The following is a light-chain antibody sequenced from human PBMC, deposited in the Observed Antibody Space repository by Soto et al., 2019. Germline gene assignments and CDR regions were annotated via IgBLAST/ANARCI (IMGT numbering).Light chain of an antibody. CDR1: QSVLYSSNNNKY. J-gene: IGKJ2*01. V-gene: IGKV4-1*01. CDR3: QQYYTIPYT. Sequence: DIVMTQSPDSLAVSLGERATINCKSSQSVLYSSNNNKYLAWFQQKPGQPPKLLIYWASTRHSGVPDRFSGSGSGTEFTLTISSLQAEDVAVYYCQQYYTIPYTFGQGTKLEIK. CDR2: WAS.